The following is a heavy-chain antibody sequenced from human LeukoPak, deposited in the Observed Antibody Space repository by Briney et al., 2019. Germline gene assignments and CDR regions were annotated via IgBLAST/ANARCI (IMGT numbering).Heavy chain of an antibody. J-gene: IGHJ5*02. CDR1: GGSFSGYY. CDR2: INHSGST. V-gene: IGHV4-34*01. CDR3: ARARSIAARPTLVGWFDP. D-gene: IGHD6-6*01. Sequence: SETLSLTCGVYGGSFSGYYWSWIRQPPGKGLEWIGEINHSGSTNYNPSLKSRVTISVDTSKNQFSLKLSSVTAADTAVYYCARARSIAARPTLVGWFDPWGQGTLVTVSS.